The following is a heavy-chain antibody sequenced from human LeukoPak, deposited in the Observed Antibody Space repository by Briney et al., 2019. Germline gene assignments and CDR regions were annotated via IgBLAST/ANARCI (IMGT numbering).Heavy chain of an antibody. CDR3: ARDVGSHFDY. CDR1: GFTFSSYA. D-gene: IGHD3-10*01. V-gene: IGHV3-30*04. J-gene: IGHJ4*02. Sequence: PGRSLRLSCAASGFTFSSYAMHWVHQAPGKGLEWVAVISYDGSNKYYADSVKGRFTISRDNSKNTLYLQMNSLRAEDTAVYYCARDVGSHFDYWGQGTLVTVSS. CDR2: ISYDGSNK.